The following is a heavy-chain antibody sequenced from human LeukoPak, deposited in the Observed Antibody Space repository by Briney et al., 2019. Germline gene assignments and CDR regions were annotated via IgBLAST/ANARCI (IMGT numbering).Heavy chain of an antibody. CDR3: ARGQNYGGHDDAFDI. V-gene: IGHV3-30-3*01. CDR1: GFTFSSYA. D-gene: IGHD4-23*01. CDR2: ISYDGSNK. J-gene: IGHJ3*02. Sequence: GGSLRLSCAASGFTFSSYAMHWVRQAPGKGLEWVAVISYDGSNKYYADSVKGRFTISRDNSKNTLYLQMNSLRAEDTAVYYCARGQNYGGHDDAFDIWGQGTMVTVSS.